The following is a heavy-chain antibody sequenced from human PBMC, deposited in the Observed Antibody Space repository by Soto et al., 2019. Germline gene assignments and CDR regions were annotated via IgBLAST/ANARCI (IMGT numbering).Heavy chain of an antibody. CDR1: GFSLSTSGMC. V-gene: IGHV2-70*11. CDR2: IDWDDDK. J-gene: IGHJ6*02. D-gene: IGHD3-10*01. Sequence: SGPTLVKPTQTLTLTCTFSGFSLSTSGMCVSWIRQPPGKALEWLARIDWDDDKYYSTSLKTRLTISKDTSKNQVVLTMTNMDPVDTATYYCARTLLWFGELFYYYYGMDVWGQGTTVTVSS. CDR3: ARTLLWFGELFYYYYGMDV.